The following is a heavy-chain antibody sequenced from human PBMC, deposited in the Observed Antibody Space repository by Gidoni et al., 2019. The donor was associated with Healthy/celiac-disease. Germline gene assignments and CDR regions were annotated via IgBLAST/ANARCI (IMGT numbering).Heavy chain of an antibody. V-gene: IGHV3-49*03. J-gene: IGHJ6*02. Sequence: EVQLVESGGGLVQPGRSLRLSCTASGFTFGDYAMSWFRQAPGKGLEWVAFIRRKAYAGTTEYAASVKGRFTISRDDSSSVAYLQMNSLQTEDTAVYYCTRDVVVAASYYYGMDVWGQGTTVTVSS. CDR1: GFTFGDYA. CDR3: TRDVVVAASYYYGMDV. CDR2: IRRKAYAGTT. D-gene: IGHD2-15*01.